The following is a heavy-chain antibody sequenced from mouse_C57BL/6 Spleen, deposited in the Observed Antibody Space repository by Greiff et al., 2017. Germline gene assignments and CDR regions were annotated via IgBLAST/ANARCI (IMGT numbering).Heavy chain of an antibody. D-gene: IGHD2-4*01. Sequence: VMLVESGPGLVAPSQSLSITCTVSGFSLTSYGVHWVRQPPGKGLEWLVVIWSDGSTTYNSALNSRLSISKDNSKSQVFLKMNSLQTDDTAMYYCARHLYEYDGYYYAMDYWGQGTSLTVSS. V-gene: IGHV2-6-1*01. CDR3: ARHLYEYDGYYYAMDY. J-gene: IGHJ4*01. CDR2: IWSDGST. CDR1: GFSLTSYG.